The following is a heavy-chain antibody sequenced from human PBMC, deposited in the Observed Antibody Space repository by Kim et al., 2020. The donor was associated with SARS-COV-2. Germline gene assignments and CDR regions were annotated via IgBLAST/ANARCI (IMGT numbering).Heavy chain of an antibody. J-gene: IGHJ4*02. D-gene: IGHD3-16*02. CDR3: AKDRDDYVWGSYRYTGGLIDY. Sequence: FTISRDNSKNTLYLQMNSLRAEDTAVYYCAKDRDDYVWGSYRYTGGLIDYWGQGTLVTVSS. V-gene: IGHV3-30*02.